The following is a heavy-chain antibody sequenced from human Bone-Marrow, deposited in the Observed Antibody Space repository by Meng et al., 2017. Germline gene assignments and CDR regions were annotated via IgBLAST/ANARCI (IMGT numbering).Heavy chain of an antibody. CDR3: VREEWGDS. J-gene: IGHJ4*02. V-gene: IGHV3-21*01. D-gene: IGHD1-26*01. CDR2: ISSSSSYI. Sequence: GESLKISCAASGFTFSSYSMHWVRQAPGKGLEWVSSISSSSSYIYYAGSVKGRFTISRDNAKKSLYLQMDSLRAEDTAIYFCVREEWGDSWGQGTLVTVSS. CDR1: GFTFSSYS.